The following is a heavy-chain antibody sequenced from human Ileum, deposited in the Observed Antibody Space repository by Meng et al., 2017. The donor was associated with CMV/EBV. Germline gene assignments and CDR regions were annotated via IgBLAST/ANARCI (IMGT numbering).Heavy chain of an antibody. J-gene: IGHJ4*02. CDR1: DGSISSSY. V-gene: IGHV4-4*07. D-gene: IGHD2-2*01. CDR2: IHTSGTT. CDR3: AREKSSCTSSTCYGVDS. Sequence: HGRLQDSCPGSLKPSQTLSLNCTGSDGSISSSYWNWIRQSAGKGLERIGRIHTSGTTNYTPSLKSRVTLSLDTSKDQFSLKLTSVTAADTAVYYCAREKSSCTSSTCYGVDSWGQGTLVTVSS.